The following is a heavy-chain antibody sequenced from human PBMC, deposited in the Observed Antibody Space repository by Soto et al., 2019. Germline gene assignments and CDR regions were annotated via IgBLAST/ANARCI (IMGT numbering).Heavy chain of an antibody. D-gene: IGHD3-22*01. CDR2: ISPYGDNT. J-gene: IGHJ6*02. V-gene: IGHV1-18*01. CDR1: GYIFTSYG. CDR3: ARGGYYDSSGSRNYHYYGMDV. Sequence: QVQVVQSGGEVKEPGASVRVSCKTSGYIFTSYGITWVRQAPGQGLEWLGWISPYGDNTNYAQNLQGRVRMSTDTSTRTAYMELRNLRSDDTAVYYCARGGYYDSSGSRNYHYYGMDVWGQGTTITVS.